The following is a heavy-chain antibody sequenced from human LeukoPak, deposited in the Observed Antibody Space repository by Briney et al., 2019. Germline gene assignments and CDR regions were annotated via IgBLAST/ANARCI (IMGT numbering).Heavy chain of an antibody. J-gene: IGHJ4*02. CDR1: GYSISSGYY. D-gene: IGHD3-3*01. CDR3: ATSITIFGVVIIGYFDY. V-gene: IGHV4-38-2*01. Sequence: PSETLSLTCAVSGYSISSGYYWGWIRPPPGKGLEWIGSIYHSGSTYYNPSLKRRVTISVDTSKNQFSLKLSSVTAADTAVYYCATSITIFGVVIIGYFDYWGQGTLVTVSS. CDR2: IYHSGST.